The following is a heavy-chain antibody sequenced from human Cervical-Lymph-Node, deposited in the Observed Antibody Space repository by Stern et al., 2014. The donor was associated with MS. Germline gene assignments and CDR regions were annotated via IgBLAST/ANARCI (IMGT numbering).Heavy chain of an antibody. Sequence: VQLVQSGSELKKPGASAKVSCKASGYNLTTFAINWVRQAPGQGLEWMGWINTKTGNPTFAQGFTGRFVFSLDASINTAYLQIISLKAEDSAVYYCATWGAGSSPPLFYWGQGTLVTVSS. J-gene: IGHJ4*02. CDR1: GYNLTTFA. CDR2: INTKTGNP. D-gene: IGHD6-6*01. V-gene: IGHV7-4-1*02. CDR3: ATWGAGSSPPLFY.